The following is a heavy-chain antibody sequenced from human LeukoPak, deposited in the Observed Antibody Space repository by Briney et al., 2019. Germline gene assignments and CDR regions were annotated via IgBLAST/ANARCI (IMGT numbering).Heavy chain of an antibody. D-gene: IGHD2-15*01. Sequence: SETLSLTCAVYGGSFSGYYWSWIRQPPGKGLEWIGEINHSGSTNYNPSLKSRVTISVDTSKNQFSLKLSSATAADTAVYYCARGRVVVAATSVAWFDPWGQGTLVTVSS. CDR2: INHSGST. CDR3: ARGRVVVAATSVAWFDP. J-gene: IGHJ5*02. V-gene: IGHV4-34*01. CDR1: GGSFSGYY.